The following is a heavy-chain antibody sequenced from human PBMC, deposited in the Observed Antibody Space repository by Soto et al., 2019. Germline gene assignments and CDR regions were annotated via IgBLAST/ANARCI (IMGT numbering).Heavy chain of an antibody. CDR2: IYYSGST. D-gene: IGHD5-18*01. J-gene: IGHJ6*02. CDR3: ACIFSGGYGYGFYYYGMDV. V-gene: IGHV4-39*01. Sequence: SETLSLTCTVSGGSISSSSYYWGWIRQPPGKGLEWIGSIYYSGSTYYNPSLKSRVTTSVDTSKNQFSLKLSSVTAADTAVYYCACIFSGGYGYGFYYYGMDVWGQGTTVTSP. CDR1: GGSISSSSYY.